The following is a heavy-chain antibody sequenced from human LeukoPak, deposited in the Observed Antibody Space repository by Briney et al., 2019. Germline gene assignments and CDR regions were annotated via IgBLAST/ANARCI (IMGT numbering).Heavy chain of an antibody. V-gene: IGHV3-23*01. CDR3: AKDFWLQLLGY. CDR2: ISGSGGST. CDR1: GFNFDDYA. Sequence: GGSLRLSCAASGFNFDDYAMHWVRQAPGKGLEWVSAISGSGGSTYYADSVKGRFTISRDNSKNTLYLQMNSLRAEDTAVYYCAKDFWLQLLGYWGQGTLVTVSS. D-gene: IGHD5-24*01. J-gene: IGHJ4*02.